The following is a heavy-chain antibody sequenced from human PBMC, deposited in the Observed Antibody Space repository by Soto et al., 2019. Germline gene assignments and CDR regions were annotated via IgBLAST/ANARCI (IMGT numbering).Heavy chain of an antibody. V-gene: IGHV1-46*01. CDR3: AREGINYDSSEIRFDY. D-gene: IGHD3-22*01. CDR1: GYTFTSYY. Sequence: ASVKVSCKASGYTFTSYYMHWVRQAPGQGLEWMGIINPSGGSTSYAQKFQGRVTMTRDTSTSTVYMELSSLRSEGTAVYYCAREGINYDSSEIRFDYWGQGTLVTVSS. J-gene: IGHJ4*02. CDR2: INPSGGST.